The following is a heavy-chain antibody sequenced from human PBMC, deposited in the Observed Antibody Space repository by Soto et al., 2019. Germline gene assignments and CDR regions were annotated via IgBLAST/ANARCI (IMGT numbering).Heavy chain of an antibody. J-gene: IGHJ4*02. D-gene: IGHD2-2*01. Sequence: EVQLVESGGGLVKPGGSLRLSCAGSGFTFSNAWMNWVRQAPGKGLEWVGRIKSKTDGGTTDYAAPVKGRFTISGDDSKNPLYLQMNSLKAEDTGMYYCTIDKTAQYDFDYWCQGALVTVSS. CDR2: IKSKTDGGTT. V-gene: IGHV3-15*07. CDR1: GFTFSNAW. CDR3: TIDKTAQYDFDY.